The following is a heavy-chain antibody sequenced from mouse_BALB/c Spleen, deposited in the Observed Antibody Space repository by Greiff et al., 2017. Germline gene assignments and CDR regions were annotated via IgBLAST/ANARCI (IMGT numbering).Heavy chain of an antibody. CDR1: GYSITSGYY. CDR3: ARGSNYYAMDY. V-gene: IGHV3-6*02. D-gene: IGHD2-5*01. J-gene: IGHJ4*01. Sequence: EVQLQESGPGLVKPSQSLSLTCSVTGYSITSGYYWNWIRQFPGNKLEWMGYISYDGSNNYNPSLKNRISITRDTSKNQFFLKLNSVTTEDTATYYCARGSNYYAMDYWGQGTSVTVSS. CDR2: ISYDGSN.